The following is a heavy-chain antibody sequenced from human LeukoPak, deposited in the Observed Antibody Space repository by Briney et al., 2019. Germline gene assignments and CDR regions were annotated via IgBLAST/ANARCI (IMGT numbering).Heavy chain of an antibody. J-gene: IGHJ5*02. Sequence: SVKVSCKASGGTFSSYAISWVRQAPGQGLEWMGGIIPIFGTANYAQKFQGRVTITTDESTSTAYMELSSLRSEDTAVYYCARENWNDVKLYNWFDPWGQGTLVTVSS. CDR3: ARENWNDVKLYNWFDP. D-gene: IGHD1-1*01. CDR2: IIPIFGTA. V-gene: IGHV1-69*05. CDR1: GGTFSSYA.